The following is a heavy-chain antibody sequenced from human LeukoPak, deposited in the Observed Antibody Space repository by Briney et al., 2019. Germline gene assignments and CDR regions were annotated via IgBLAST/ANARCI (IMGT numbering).Heavy chain of an antibody. J-gene: IGHJ4*02. Sequence: GGSLRLSCAASGFTVSSNYMSWVRQAPGKGLEWVSVIYSGDNTYYADSVKGRFTISRDNAKNSMYLQMNSLRPEDTAVYYCARDPDYGDPDWGQGTLVTVSS. CDR3: ARDPDYGDPD. CDR2: IYSGDNT. D-gene: IGHD4-17*01. V-gene: IGHV3-53*01. CDR1: GFTVSSNY.